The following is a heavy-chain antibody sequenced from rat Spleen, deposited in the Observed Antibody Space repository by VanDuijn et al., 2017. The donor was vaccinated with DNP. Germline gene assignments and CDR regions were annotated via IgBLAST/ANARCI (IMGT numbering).Heavy chain of an antibody. CDR3: TRGIYYYSGAGAMDA. V-gene: IGHV5-46*01. CDR1: GFTFSSFP. J-gene: IGHJ4*01. D-gene: IGHD1-1*01. CDR2: ISTSGGST. Sequence: EVQLVESGGGLVQPGRSMKLSCAASGFTFSSFPMAWVRQAPTKGLEWVATISTSGGSTYYRDSVKGRFTISRDNAKSTLYLQMNSLRSEDTATYYCTRGIYYYSGAGAMDAWGQGTSVTVSS.